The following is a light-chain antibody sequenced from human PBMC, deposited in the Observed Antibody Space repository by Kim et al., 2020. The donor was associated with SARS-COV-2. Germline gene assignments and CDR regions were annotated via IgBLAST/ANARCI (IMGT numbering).Light chain of an antibody. V-gene: IGKV1-5*01. CDR1: QSINIW. CDR2: DAS. J-gene: IGKJ1*01. CDR3: QEYKSDSWT. Sequence: GDRVTITCRASQSINIWLAWYQQKPGKAPNLLIYDASILESGVPSRFSGSGSGTQFTLTISSLQPDYFATYYCQEYKSDSWTFGQGTKVDIK.